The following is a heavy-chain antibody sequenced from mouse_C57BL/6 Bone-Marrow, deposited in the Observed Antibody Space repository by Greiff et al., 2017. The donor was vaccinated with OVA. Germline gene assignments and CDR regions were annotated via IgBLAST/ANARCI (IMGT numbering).Heavy chain of an antibody. V-gene: IGHV6-6*01. CDR1: GFTFSDAW. Sequence: EVMLVESGGGLVQPGGSMKLSCAASGFTFSDAWMDWVRQSPEKGLEWVAEIRNKANNHATYYAESVKGRFTISRDDSKSSVYLQMNSLRAEDTGIYYCTILYDYLPWFAYWGQGTLVTVSA. CDR2: IRNKANNHAT. CDR3: TILYDYLPWFAY. D-gene: IGHD2-4*01. J-gene: IGHJ3*01.